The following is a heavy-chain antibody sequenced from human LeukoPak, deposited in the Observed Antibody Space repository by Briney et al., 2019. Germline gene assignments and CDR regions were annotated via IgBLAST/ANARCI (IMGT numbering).Heavy chain of an antibody. CDR1: GGYISGYY. V-gene: IGHV4-59*12. Sequence: SETLSLTCTVSGGYISGYYWSWIRQPPGKGLEWIGYIYYSGSTNYNPSLKSRVTISVDRSKNQFSLKLSSVTAADTAVYYCARDRCSSTSCFPYYFDYWGQGTLVTVSS. D-gene: IGHD2-2*01. CDR2: IYYSGST. CDR3: ARDRCSSTSCFPYYFDY. J-gene: IGHJ4*02.